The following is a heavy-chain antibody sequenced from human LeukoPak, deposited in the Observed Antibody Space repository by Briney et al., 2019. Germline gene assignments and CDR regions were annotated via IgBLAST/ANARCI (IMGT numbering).Heavy chain of an antibody. CDR2: IYYSGST. V-gene: IGHV4-59*12. Sequence: TSETLSLTCTVSGGSISSYYWSWIRQPPGKGLEWIGYIYYSGSTNYNPSLKSRVTISVDTSKNQFSLKLSSVTAADTAVYYCARGQGTVTTHWGQGTLVTVSS. D-gene: IGHD4-17*01. J-gene: IGHJ4*02. CDR1: GGSISSYY. CDR3: ARGQGTVTTH.